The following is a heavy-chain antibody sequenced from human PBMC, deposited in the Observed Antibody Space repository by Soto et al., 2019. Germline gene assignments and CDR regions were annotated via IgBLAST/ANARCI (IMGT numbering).Heavy chain of an antibody. V-gene: IGHV3-21*01. Sequence: EVQLVESGGGLVKPGGSLRLSCAASGFTFRSYSMNWVRQAPGKGLEWVSSISSSSSYIYYADSVKGRFTISRDNAKNSLYLQMNSLRAEDTAVYYCARSGLTPPYYMDVWGKGTTVTVSS. CDR1: GFTFRSYS. CDR2: ISSSSSYI. J-gene: IGHJ6*03. D-gene: IGHD3-22*01. CDR3: ARSGLTPPYYMDV.